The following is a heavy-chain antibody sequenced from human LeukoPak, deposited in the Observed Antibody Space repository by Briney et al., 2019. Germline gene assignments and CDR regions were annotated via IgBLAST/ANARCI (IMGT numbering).Heavy chain of an antibody. CDR3: ARDSYYYDSSGYYLSSFDY. Sequence: GGSLRLSCAASGFTFDDYGMSWVRQAPGKGLEWVSGINWNGGSTGYADSVKGRFTISRDIAKNSLYLQMNSLRAEDTALYYCARDSYYYDSSGYYLSSFDYWGQGTLVTVSS. CDR1: GFTFDDYG. V-gene: IGHV3-20*04. CDR2: INWNGGST. J-gene: IGHJ4*02. D-gene: IGHD3-22*01.